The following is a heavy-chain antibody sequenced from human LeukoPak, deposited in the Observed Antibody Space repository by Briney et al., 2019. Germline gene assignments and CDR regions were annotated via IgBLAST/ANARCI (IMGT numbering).Heavy chain of an antibody. D-gene: IGHD1-26*01. CDR1: GGSISSGGYY. J-gene: IGHJ5*02. Sequence: SETLSLTCTVSGGSISSGGYYWSWIRQHPGKGLEWIGYIYYSGGTYYNPSLKSRVTVSVDTSKNQFSLKLSSVTAADTAVYYCARAFSGSYLGINWFDPWGQGTLVTVSS. V-gene: IGHV4-31*03. CDR3: ARAFSGSYLGINWFDP. CDR2: IYYSGGT.